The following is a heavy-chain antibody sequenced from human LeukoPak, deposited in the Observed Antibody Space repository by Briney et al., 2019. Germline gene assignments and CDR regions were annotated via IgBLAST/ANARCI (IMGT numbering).Heavy chain of an antibody. CDR2: IIPIFGIT. J-gene: IGHJ6*02. D-gene: IGHD5-24*01. V-gene: IGHV1-69*04. CDR3: ARGRSRGMATITAYYYYYYGMDV. CDR1: GGTFSSYA. Sequence: SVKVSCKASGGTFSSYAISWVRQAPGQGLEWMGRIIPIFGITNYAQKFQGRVTITADKSTSTAYMELSSLRSEDTAVYYCARGRSRGMATITAYYYYYYGMDVWGQGTTVTVSS.